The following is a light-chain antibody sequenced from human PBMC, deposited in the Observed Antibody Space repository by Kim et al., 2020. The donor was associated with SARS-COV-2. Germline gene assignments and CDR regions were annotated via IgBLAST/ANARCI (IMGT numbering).Light chain of an antibody. CDR1: SSAVGAYNY. Sequence: GQSITITCTGTSSAVGAYNYVSWYQNHPGKAPKLMIFDVNNRPSGLSNSLSGSKSGNTASLTISGLQAEDEADYYCSSYATTRSYVFGTGTKVTVL. CDR2: DVN. CDR3: SSYATTRSYV. V-gene: IGLV2-14*03. J-gene: IGLJ1*01.